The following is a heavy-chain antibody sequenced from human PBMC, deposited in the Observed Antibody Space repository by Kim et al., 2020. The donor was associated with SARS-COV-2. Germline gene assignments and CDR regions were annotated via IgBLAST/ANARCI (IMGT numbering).Heavy chain of an antibody. Sequence: SVKVSCKASGGTFSSYAISWVRQAPGQGLEWMGGIIPIFGTANYAQKFQGRVTITADESTSTAYMELSSLRSEDTAVYYCARRGGGRVAATPNDAFDIWGQGTMVTVSS. CDR3: ARRGGGRVAATPNDAFDI. CDR2: IIPIFGTA. CDR1: GGTFSSYA. J-gene: IGHJ3*02. V-gene: IGHV1-69*13. D-gene: IGHD2-15*01.